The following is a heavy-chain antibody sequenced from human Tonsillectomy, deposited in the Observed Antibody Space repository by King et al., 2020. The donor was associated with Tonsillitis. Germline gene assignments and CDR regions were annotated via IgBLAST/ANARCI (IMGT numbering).Heavy chain of an antibody. J-gene: IGHJ4*02. CDR3: ARGLFRGVILDYFDY. V-gene: IGHV1-18*01. D-gene: IGHD3-10*01. CDR2: ISAYNGHI. CDR1: GYIFTSSD. Sequence: VQLVQSGAEVKKPGASVKVSCKASGYIFTSSDISWVRQAPGQGLEWMGWISAYNGHINYAQKLQGRVTMTTDTSTSTAYMELRSLRSDDTAVYYCARGLFRGVILDYFDYWGQGTLVTVSS.